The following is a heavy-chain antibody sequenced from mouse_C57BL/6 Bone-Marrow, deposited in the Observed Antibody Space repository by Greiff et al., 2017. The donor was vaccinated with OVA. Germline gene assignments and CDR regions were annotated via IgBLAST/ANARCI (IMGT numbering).Heavy chain of an antibody. Sequence: VQLQQSGAELVRPGASVKLSCTASGFNIKDDYMHWVKQRPEQGLEWIGWIDPENGDTEYASKFQGKATITADTSSNTAYLQLSSLTSEDTAVYYCTTCCSTVVATSPYAMDYWGQGTSVTVSS. CDR1: GFNIKDDY. CDR2: IDPENGDT. CDR3: TTCCSTVVATSPYAMDY. V-gene: IGHV14-4*01. D-gene: IGHD1-1*01. J-gene: IGHJ4*01.